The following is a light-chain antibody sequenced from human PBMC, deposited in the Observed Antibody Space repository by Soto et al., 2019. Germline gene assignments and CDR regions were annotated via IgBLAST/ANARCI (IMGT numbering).Light chain of an antibody. Sequence: EIVLTQSPGTLSLSPGERATLSCRASQSISSFYLAWYQQKPDQAPRLLIYGASRRAIGIPDRFSGSGSVTEFTLAISRLEPEDSAVYYCQQYGRSPGTFGQGTKVEIK. J-gene: IGKJ1*01. CDR2: GAS. CDR3: QQYGRSPGT. V-gene: IGKV3-20*01. CDR1: QSISSFY.